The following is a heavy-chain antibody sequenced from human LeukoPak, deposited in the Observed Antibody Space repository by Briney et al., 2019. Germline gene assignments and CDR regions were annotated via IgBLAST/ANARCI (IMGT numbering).Heavy chain of an antibody. CDR3: AREAGGSYRISDY. Sequence: PGGSLRLSCAASGFTLSSYSMNWVRQAPGKGLEWVSSISSSSSYIYYADSVKGRFTISRDNAKNSLYLQMNSLRAEDTAVYYCAREAGGSYRISDYWGQGTLVTVSS. CDR2: ISSSSSYI. D-gene: IGHD5-18*01. J-gene: IGHJ4*02. CDR1: GFTLSSYS. V-gene: IGHV3-21*01.